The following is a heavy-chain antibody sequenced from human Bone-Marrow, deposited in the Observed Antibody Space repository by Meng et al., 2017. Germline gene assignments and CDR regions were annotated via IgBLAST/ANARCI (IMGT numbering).Heavy chain of an antibody. CDR2: ISSSSSYI. J-gene: IGHJ3*02. Sequence: SCAASGFTFSSYSMNWVRQAPGKGLEWVSSISSSSSYIYYADSVKGRFTISRDNAKNSLYLQMNSLRAEDTAVYYCAREGLLWFGELLSSDDDAFDIWGQGTMVTVSS. D-gene: IGHD3-10*01. CDR1: GFTFSSYS. CDR3: AREGLLWFGELLSSDDDAFDI. V-gene: IGHV3-21*01.